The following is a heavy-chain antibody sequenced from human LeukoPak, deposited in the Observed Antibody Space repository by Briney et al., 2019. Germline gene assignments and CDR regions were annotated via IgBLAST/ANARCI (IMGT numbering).Heavy chain of an antibody. CDR1: GFTVSSRY. V-gene: IGHV3-53*01. Sequence: GGSLRLSCAASGFTVSSRYMSWVRQAPGKGLEWVSAIHGDGSTYYADSVKGRFTISRDNSKNTLYLQMNSLRAEDTAVYYCARGESSDCTCIDYWGQGTLVSVSS. D-gene: IGHD2-21*02. J-gene: IGHJ4*02. CDR2: IHGDGST. CDR3: ARGESSDCTCIDY.